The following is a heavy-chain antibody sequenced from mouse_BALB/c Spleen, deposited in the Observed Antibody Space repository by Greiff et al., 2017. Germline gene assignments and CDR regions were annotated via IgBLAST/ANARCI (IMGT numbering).Heavy chain of an antibody. D-gene: IGHD2-3*01. J-gene: IGHJ3*01. V-gene: IGHV5-6-5*01. CDR1: GFTFSSYA. Sequence: EVQGVESGGGLVKPGGSLKLSCAASGFTFSSYAMSWVRQTPEKRLEWVASISSGGSTYYPDSVKGRFTISRDNARNILYLQMSSLRSEDTAMYYCARGDGYYPFAYWGQGTLVTVSA. CDR3: ARGDGYYPFAY. CDR2: ISSGGST.